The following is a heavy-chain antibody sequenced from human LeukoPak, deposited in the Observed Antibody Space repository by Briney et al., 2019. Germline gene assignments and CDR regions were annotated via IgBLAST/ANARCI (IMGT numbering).Heavy chain of an antibody. V-gene: IGHV3-23*01. CDR1: GFTFSSYA. CDR2: ISGSGGST. D-gene: IGHD3-10*01. Sequence: GGSLRLSCAASGFTFSSYAMSWVRQAPGKGLEWVSAISGSGGSTYYADSVKGRFTISRVNSKNTLYLQMNSLRAEDTAVYYCAKGTWFGELSTLGYYGMDVWGKGTTVTVSS. J-gene: IGHJ6*04. CDR3: AKGTWFGELSTLGYYGMDV.